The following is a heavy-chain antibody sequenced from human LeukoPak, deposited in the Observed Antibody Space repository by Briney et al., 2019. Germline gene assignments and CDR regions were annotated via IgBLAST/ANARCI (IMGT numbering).Heavy chain of an antibody. CDR2: IYYSGST. D-gene: IGHD2-15*01. Sequence: SETLSLTCTVSGGSISSYYWSWIRQPPGKGLEWIGYIYYSGSTNYNPSLKSRVTISVDTSKNQFSLKLSSVTAADTAVYYCASVVSSMTLYYFDYWGQGTLVTVSS. J-gene: IGHJ4*02. V-gene: IGHV4-59*12. CDR1: GGSISSYY. CDR3: ASVVSSMTLYYFDY.